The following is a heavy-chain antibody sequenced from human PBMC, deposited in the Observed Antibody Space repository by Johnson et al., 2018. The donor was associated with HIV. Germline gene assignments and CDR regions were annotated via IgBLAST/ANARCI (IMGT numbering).Heavy chain of an antibody. CDR1: GFTFSSYG. V-gene: IGHV3-NL1*01. CDR3: ARGLSSGYSGYAFDI. CDR2: IDWSGGRT. D-gene: IGHD3-22*01. Sequence: QVPLVESGGGVVRPGGSLRLSCAASGFTFSSYGMHWVRQAPGKGLEWVSGIDWSGGRTGYADSVKGRLTISRDNSKNTLYLQMNSLRAEDTAVYYCARGLSSGYSGYAFDIWGQGTMVTVSS. J-gene: IGHJ3*02.